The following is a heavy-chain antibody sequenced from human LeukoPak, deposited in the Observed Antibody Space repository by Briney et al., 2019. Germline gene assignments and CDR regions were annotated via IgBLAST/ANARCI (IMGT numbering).Heavy chain of an antibody. CDR2: INPNSGGT. CDR3: ARGPPGSQYYSDF. J-gene: IGHJ4*02. D-gene: IGHD3-10*01. CDR1: GYTFTGYY. V-gene: IGHV1-2*02. Sequence: GASVKVSCKASGYTFTGYYMHRVRQAPGQGLEWMGWINPNSGGTNYAQKFQGRVAMTRDTSISTAYMELSSLGSDDTAVYYCARGPPGSQYYSDFWGQGTLVTVSS.